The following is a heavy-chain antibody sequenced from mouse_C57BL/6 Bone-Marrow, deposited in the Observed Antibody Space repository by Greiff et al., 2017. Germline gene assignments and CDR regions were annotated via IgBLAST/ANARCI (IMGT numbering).Heavy chain of an antibody. D-gene: IGHD6-2*01. CDR3: ASLFFAY. V-gene: IGHV1-85*01. CDR2: IYPRDGST. J-gene: IGHJ3*01. CDR1: GYTFTSYD. Sequence: VQLQQSGPELVKPGASVKLSCKASGYTFTSYDINWVKQRPGQGLEWIGWIYPRDGSTKYNEKFKGKATITADTSSNTAYLQLSSLTSEDTAIYYCASLFFAYWGQGTLVTVSA.